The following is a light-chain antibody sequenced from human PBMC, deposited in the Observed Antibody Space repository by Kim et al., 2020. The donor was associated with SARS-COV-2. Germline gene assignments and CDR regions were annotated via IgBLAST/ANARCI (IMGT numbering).Light chain of an antibody. CDR1: GSDY. J-gene: IGLJ2*01. Sequence: QSALTQPASVSGSPGQSITISCTGTGSDYVSWYQQHPGKAPKLIIYDVNNRPSGVSNRFSGSKSGNSASLTISGLQVADEAHYYCLSYRASSTIFGG. CDR2: DVN. CDR3: LSYRASSTI. V-gene: IGLV2-14*03.